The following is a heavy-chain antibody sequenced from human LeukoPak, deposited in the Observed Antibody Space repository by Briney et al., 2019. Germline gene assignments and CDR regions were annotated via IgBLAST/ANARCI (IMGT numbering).Heavy chain of an antibody. CDR1: GGSINSFSYY. J-gene: IGHJ6*03. Sequence: SETLSLTCTVSGGSINSFSYYWGWVRQPPGKGLEWIGTISYSGSTYYNPSLKSRVTLSIDTPKKQFSLNLSSVTAADTAVYYCARELVLFDYFYYMDVWGKGTTVTVSS. CDR3: ARELVLFDYFYYMDV. V-gene: IGHV4-39*07. CDR2: ISYSGST. D-gene: IGHD6-6*01.